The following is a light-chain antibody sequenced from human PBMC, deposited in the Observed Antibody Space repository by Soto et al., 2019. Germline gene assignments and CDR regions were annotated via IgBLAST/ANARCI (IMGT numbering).Light chain of an antibody. CDR2: DAS. Sequence: EIVLTQSPVTLSLSPGERATVSCRASQTVGTSLAWYQHKPGQAPRLLIYDASNRTTGIPIRFSGGGSGTDFPLTISSLEPEDFAIYYCQQRSDWPPYTFGQGTKVEV. CDR1: QTVGTS. J-gene: IGKJ2*01. CDR3: QQRSDWPPYT. V-gene: IGKV3-11*01.